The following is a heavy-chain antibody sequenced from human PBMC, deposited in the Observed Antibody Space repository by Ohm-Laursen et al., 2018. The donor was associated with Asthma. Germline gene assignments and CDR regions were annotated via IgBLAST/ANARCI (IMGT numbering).Heavy chain of an antibody. J-gene: IGHJ6*02. CDR1: GGSVSSGSYY. Sequence: SETLSLTCTVSGGSVSSGSYYWSWIRQPPGKGLEWIGYIYYSGSTNYNPSLKSRVTISVDTSKNQFSLKLSSVTAADTAVYYCARDTPRYSSSWYGRYGMDIWGQGTTVTVSS. CDR2: IYYSGST. V-gene: IGHV4-61*01. D-gene: IGHD6-13*01. CDR3: ARDTPRYSSSWYGRYGMDI.